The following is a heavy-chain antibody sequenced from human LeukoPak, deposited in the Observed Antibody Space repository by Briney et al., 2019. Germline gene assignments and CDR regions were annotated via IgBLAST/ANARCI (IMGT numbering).Heavy chain of an antibody. D-gene: IGHD2-15*01. J-gene: IGHJ4*02. CDR2: INPSGGST. CDR3: AREAPGGVVGFDY. V-gene: IGHV1-46*01. Sequence: ASVKVSCKASGYTFTSYYMHWVRQAPGQGLEWMGIINPSGGSTSYAQRFQGRVTMTRDMSTSTVYMELSSLRSEDTAVYYCAREAPGGVVGFDYWGQGTLVTVSS. CDR1: GYTFTSYY.